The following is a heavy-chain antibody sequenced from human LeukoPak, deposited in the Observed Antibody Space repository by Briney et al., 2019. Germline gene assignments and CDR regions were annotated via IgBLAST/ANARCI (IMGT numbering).Heavy chain of an antibody. D-gene: IGHD2-15*01. V-gene: IGHV4-59*01. Sequence: PSETLSLTCTVSGGSISSYYWGWIRQSPGKGLEWIGYIYYSGSTNYNPSLKSRVTISVDTSKNQFSLKLSSVTAADTAVYYCARTVVTVAHYFDYWGQGTLVTVSS. J-gene: IGHJ4*02. CDR3: ARTVVTVAHYFDY. CDR1: GGSISSYY. CDR2: IYYSGST.